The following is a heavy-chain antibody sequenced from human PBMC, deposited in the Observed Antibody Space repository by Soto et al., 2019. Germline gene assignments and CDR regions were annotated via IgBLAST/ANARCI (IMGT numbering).Heavy chain of an antibody. D-gene: IGHD6-19*01. CDR2: IYYTGST. CDR3: ASSPVTGIYYAMDV. CDR1: GGSISSGGYY. Sequence: SETLSLTCTVSGGSISSGGYYWSWIRQHPGKGLEWIGNIYYTGSTHYDPSLKSRITISLDTSKNQISLKLSSVTAADTAVYYCASSPVTGIYYAMDVWGQGTTVTVSS. V-gene: IGHV4-31*03. J-gene: IGHJ6*02.